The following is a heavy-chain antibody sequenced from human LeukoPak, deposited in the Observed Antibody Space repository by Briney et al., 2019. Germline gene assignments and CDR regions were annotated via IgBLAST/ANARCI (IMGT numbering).Heavy chain of an antibody. CDR2: ISYDGSNK. CDR1: GFTFSSYA. Sequence: GGSLRLSCAASGFTFSSYAMHWVRQAPGKGLEWVAIISYDGSNKFYADSVKGRFTISRDNYKNTLYLQMSRLGPEDTAMYYCAKVAKGNIVVVTALDYWGQGTLVTVSS. V-gene: IGHV3-30*18. D-gene: IGHD2-21*02. CDR3: AKVAKGNIVVVTALDY. J-gene: IGHJ4*02.